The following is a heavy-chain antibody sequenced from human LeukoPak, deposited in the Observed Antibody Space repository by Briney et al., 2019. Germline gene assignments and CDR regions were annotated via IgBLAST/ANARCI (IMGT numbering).Heavy chain of an antibody. V-gene: IGHV4-34*01. D-gene: IGHD4-17*01. J-gene: IGHJ6*03. Sequence: PSETLSLTCAVFGGSFTNYYWTWIRQSPEKGLEWIGEINHNGKTNYNPSLKSRVTISVDTSKTQFSLNLRSVTAADTAVYYCARSDFGDYEGRYMDVWGKGTTVTVSS. CDR3: ARSDFGDYEGRYMDV. CDR2: INHNGKT. CDR1: GGSFTNYY.